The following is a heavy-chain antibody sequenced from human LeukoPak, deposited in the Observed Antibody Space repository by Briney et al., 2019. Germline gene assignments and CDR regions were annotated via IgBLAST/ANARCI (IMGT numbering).Heavy chain of an antibody. Sequence: GGTLRLSCAASGFTFTSFGMSWVRQAPGKGLEWVAFIRFDGNEKYYTDSVKGRFTISKDTSRNTLYLQMNSLRVEDTAVYYCAKDLMRDRWFGESWGQGTLVTVSS. V-gene: IGHV3-30*02. CDR2: IRFDGNEK. CDR3: AKDLMRDRWFGES. J-gene: IGHJ5*02. D-gene: IGHD3-10*01. CDR1: GFTFTSFG.